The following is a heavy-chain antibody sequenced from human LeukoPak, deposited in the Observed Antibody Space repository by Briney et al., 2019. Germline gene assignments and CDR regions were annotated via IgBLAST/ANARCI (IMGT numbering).Heavy chain of an antibody. D-gene: IGHD1-26*01. V-gene: IGHV3-21*01. J-gene: IGHJ4*02. Sequence: GGSLRLSCAASGFTFSSYSMNWVRQAPGKGLEWVSSISSSSSYIYYADSVKGRFTISRDNAKNSLYLQMNSLRAEDTAVYYCARAVVGVRFDYWGQETLVTVAS. CDR1: GFTFSSYS. CDR2: ISSSSSYI. CDR3: ARAVVGVRFDY.